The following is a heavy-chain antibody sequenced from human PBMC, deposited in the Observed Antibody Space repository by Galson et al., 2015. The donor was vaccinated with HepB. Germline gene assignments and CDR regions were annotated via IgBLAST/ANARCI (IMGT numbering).Heavy chain of an antibody. D-gene: IGHD6-13*01. CDR3: ARDRIAAAGFYYYYGMDV. CDR2: IIPIFGTA. J-gene: IGHJ6*02. CDR1: GGTFSSYA. Sequence: SVKVSCKASGGTFSSYAISWVRQAPGQGLEWMGGIIPIFGTANYAQKFQGRVTITADESTSTAYMELSSLRSEDTAVYYCARDRIAAAGFYYYYGMDVWGQGTTVTVSS. V-gene: IGHV1-69*13.